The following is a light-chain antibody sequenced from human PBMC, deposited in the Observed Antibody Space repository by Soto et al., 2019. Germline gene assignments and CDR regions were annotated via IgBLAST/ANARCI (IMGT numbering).Light chain of an antibody. CDR2: AAS. J-gene: IGKJ2*01. CDR3: QQTYSTPQT. V-gene: IGKV1-39*01. CDR1: QSISSY. Sequence: DIQMTQSPSSLSASVEDRVTITCRASQSISSYLNWYQQKPGKAPKLLIYAASSLQSGVPSRFSDSGSGTDFTLTISSLLPEDFATYYCQQTYSTPQTFGEGTKLEIK.